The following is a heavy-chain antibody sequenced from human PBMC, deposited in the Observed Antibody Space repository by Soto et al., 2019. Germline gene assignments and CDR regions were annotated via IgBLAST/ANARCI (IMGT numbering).Heavy chain of an antibody. Sequence: QVQLVESGGGVVQPGRSLRLSCAASGFTFSSYAMHWVRQAPGKGLEWVAVISYDGSNKYYADSVKGRFTISRDNSKNPLYLQMNSLRAEDPAVYYCARDGGGDIVLVPAAMIYWGQGTLVTVSS. CDR1: GFTFSSYA. CDR3: ARDGGGDIVLVPAAMIY. D-gene: IGHD2-2*01. CDR2: ISYDGSNK. V-gene: IGHV3-30-3*01. J-gene: IGHJ4*02.